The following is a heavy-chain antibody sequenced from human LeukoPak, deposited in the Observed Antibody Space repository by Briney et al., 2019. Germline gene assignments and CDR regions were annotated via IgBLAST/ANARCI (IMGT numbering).Heavy chain of an antibody. D-gene: IGHD3-10*01. CDR1: GFTLSSYS. CDR3: ARDLRGGQSA. Sequence: GGSLRLSCAASGFTLSSYSMDWVRQAPGKGLEWVSYISRGSSSIYYAESVKGQFSISRDNAKNSLYLQMNSLRDEDTAVYYCARDLRGGQSAWGQGTLVTVSS. J-gene: IGHJ5*02. V-gene: IGHV3-48*02. CDR2: ISRGSSSI.